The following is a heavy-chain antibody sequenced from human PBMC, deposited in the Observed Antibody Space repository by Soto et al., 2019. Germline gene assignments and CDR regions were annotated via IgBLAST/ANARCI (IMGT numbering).Heavy chain of an antibody. J-gene: IGHJ4*02. Sequence: EVQLLESGGGLVQLGGSLRLSCAASGFSFSSYAMVWVRQAPGRGLEWVSVISARGGSSYFADSVKGRFTISRDNSKNVLSLEMNSLRAEDTAIYFCAKGSIEYSASVDNWGQGTLVLVSS. V-gene: IGHV3-23*01. D-gene: IGHD5-12*01. CDR2: ISARGGSS. CDR1: GFSFSSYA. CDR3: AKGSIEYSASVDN.